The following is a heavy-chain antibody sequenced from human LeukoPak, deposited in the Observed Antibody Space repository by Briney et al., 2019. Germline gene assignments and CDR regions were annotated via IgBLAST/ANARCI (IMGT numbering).Heavy chain of an antibody. CDR3: ARGSGYSYGYPLDY. CDR2: IYTSGST. CDR1: CGAISNYY. Sequence: SETLSLTCTVSCGAISNYYGSWIRQPAGKGLEWIGRIYTSGSTNYHPALTSRVTMSADTSKTQYSLQLSSVTAADTAVYYCARGSGYSYGYPLDYCGQGTLVTVSS. J-gene: IGHJ4*02. D-gene: IGHD5-18*01. V-gene: IGHV4-4*07.